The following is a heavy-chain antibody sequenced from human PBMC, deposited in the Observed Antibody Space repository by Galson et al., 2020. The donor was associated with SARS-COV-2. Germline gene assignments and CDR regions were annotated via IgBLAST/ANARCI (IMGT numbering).Heavy chain of an antibody. V-gene: IGHV4-61*02. J-gene: IGHJ3*02. CDR3: ARLGLGELYAFDI. Sequence: SETLSLTCTVSGGSISSGSYYWSWIRQPAGKGLEWIGRIYTSGSTNYNPSLKSRVTISVDTSKNQFSLKLSSVTAADTAVYYCARLGLGELYAFDIWGQGTMVTVAS. CDR2: IYTSGST. CDR1: GGSISSGSYY. D-gene: IGHD3-10*01.